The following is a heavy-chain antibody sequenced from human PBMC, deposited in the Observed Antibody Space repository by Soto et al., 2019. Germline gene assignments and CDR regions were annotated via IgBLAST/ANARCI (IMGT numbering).Heavy chain of an antibody. Sequence: VSYGCSTRSSRYRGMLHQAPGKGLEWIGSIYYSGSTYYKPSLKSRATISVDTSKNQFSLKLSSVTAADTAVYFCARAGEMARIPYFDYWGQGTLFTVSS. J-gene: IGHJ4*02. V-gene: IGHV4-39*01. CDR3: ARAGEMARIPYFDY. CDR1: YGCSTRSSRY. D-gene: IGHD3-10*01. CDR2: IYYSGST.